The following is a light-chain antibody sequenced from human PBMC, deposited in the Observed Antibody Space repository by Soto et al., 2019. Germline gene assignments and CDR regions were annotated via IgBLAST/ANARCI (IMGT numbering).Light chain of an antibody. V-gene: IGKV3-15*01. CDR2: GAS. J-gene: IGKJ1*01. Sequence: EIVMTQSPATLSVSPGERATLSCRASQSVSSNLAWYQQKPGQAPRLLIYGASTRATGIPARFSGSGSGTEFTLTISSLQSEDCAVYYCQQYNNWHTFGQGTKVEMK. CDR1: QSVSSN. CDR3: QQYNNWHT.